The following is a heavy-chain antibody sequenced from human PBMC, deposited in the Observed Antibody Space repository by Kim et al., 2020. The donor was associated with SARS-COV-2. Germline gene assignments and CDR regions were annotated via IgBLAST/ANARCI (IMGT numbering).Heavy chain of an antibody. CDR1: GFTFSSYG. CDR3: ARDKGSSWLYYFDY. Sequence: GGSLRLSCAASGFTFSSYGMHWVRQTPGKGLEWVAVIWYDGSNKYYADSVKGRFTISRDNSKNTLYLQMNSLRAEDTAVYYCARDKGSSWLYYFDYWGQG. D-gene: IGHD6-13*01. J-gene: IGHJ4*02. CDR2: IWYDGSNK. V-gene: IGHV3-33*01.